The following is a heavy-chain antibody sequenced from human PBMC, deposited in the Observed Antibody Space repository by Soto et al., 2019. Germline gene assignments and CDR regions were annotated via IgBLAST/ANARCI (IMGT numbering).Heavy chain of an antibody. CDR3: ARVGLGYGSDY. Sequence: QVQLQESGPGLVKPSETLSITCTVSGGSVSSGSYYWSWIRQPPWKGLEWIGYIYYSGSTKYNPSLKSRVTISVDTSKNQFSLKLSSVTAADTAVYYCARVGLGYGSDYWGHRTQVTVSS. CDR2: IYYSGST. J-gene: IGHJ4*01. V-gene: IGHV4-61*01. CDR1: GGSVSSGSYY. D-gene: IGHD2-15*01.